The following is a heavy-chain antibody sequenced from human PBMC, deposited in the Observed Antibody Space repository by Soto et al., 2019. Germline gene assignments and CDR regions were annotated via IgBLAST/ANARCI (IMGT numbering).Heavy chain of an antibody. D-gene: IGHD6-13*01. V-gene: IGHV1-46*01. CDR1: GYTSTNYY. Sequence: ASVKVSCKASGYTSTNYYMHWVRQAPGQGLEWMGIINPSGGSTSYAQKFQGRATMTRDTSTSTVYMELSSLRSEDTAVYYCARFRGRSWYGTMGFDYWGQGTQVTVYS. J-gene: IGHJ4*02. CDR2: INPSGGST. CDR3: ARFRGRSWYGTMGFDY.